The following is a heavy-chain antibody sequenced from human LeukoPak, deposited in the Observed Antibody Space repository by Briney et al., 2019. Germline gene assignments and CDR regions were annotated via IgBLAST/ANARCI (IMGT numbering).Heavy chain of an antibody. CDR2: IYYSGST. J-gene: IGHJ4*02. CDR1: GGSISSYY. CDR3: ARAFCVSPSRCYRYSY. Sequence: SETLSLTCTVSGGSISSYYWSWIRQPPGKGLEWIGYIYYSGSTNYNPSLKSRATITGDTSKNQVYLNLKSVTAADTAVYYCARAFCVSPSRCYRYSYWGQGTLVTVSS. D-gene: IGHD3-16*02. V-gene: IGHV4-59*08.